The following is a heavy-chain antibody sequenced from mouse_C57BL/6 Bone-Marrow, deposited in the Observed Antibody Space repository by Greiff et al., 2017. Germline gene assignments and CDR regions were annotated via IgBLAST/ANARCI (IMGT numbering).Heavy chain of an antibody. V-gene: IGHV1-64*01. Sequence: QVQLQQPGAELVKPGASVKLSCKASGYTFTSYWMHWVKQRPGQGLEWIGMIHPNSGSTNYNEKLKSKATLTVDKSSSTAYMQLSSLTAEDSAVYYCARGGVVTTDWYFDVWGTGTTVTVSS. J-gene: IGHJ1*03. CDR2: IHPNSGST. CDR3: ARGGVVTTDWYFDV. D-gene: IGHD2-12*01. CDR1: GYTFTSYW.